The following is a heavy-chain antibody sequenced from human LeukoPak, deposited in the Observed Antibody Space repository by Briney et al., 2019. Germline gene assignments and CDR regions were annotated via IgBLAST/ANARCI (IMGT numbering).Heavy chain of an antibody. Sequence: PGGSLRLSCAASGFTFSSYAMSWVRQAPGKGLEWVSAISGSGGSTYYADSVKGRFTISRDNSKNTLYLQMNSLRAEDTAVYYCAKDLRRSSDDERSIYYYYYGMDVWGQGTTVAVSS. CDR1: GFTFSSYA. D-gene: IGHD2-21*01. V-gene: IGHV3-23*01. CDR2: ISGSGGST. CDR3: AKDLRRSSDDERSIYYYYYGMDV. J-gene: IGHJ6*02.